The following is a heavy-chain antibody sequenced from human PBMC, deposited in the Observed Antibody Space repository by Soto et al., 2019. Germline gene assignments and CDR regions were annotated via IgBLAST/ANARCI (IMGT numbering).Heavy chain of an antibody. D-gene: IGHD2-2*02. CDR3: AKDSCSSTSCYMDYYYYGMDV. J-gene: IGHJ6*02. V-gene: IGHV3-30*18. CDR1: GFTFSSYG. Sequence: GGSLRLSCAASGFTFSSYGMHWVRQAPGKGLEWVAVISYDGSNKYYADSVKGRFTISRDNSKNTLYLQMNSLRAEDTAVYYCAKDSCSSTSCYMDYYYYGMDVWGQGTTVTVSS. CDR2: ISYDGSNK.